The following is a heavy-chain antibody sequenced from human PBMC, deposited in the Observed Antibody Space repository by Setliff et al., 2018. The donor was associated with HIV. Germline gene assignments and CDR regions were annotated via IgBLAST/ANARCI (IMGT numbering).Heavy chain of an antibody. CDR1: GGSISGHY. D-gene: IGHD1-26*01. Sequence: PEETLSLTCTVSGGSISGHYWSWIRQPPGKGLEWIGSVHYSGATNPNPSLRSRLTMLIDPSADYFSLNLRSVTAAATAVYYCARLDDSVSYYENAFDIWCQVAMVTVSS. V-gene: IGHV4-59*11. J-gene: IGHJ3*02. CDR3: ARLDDSVSYYENAFDI. CDR2: VHYSGAT.